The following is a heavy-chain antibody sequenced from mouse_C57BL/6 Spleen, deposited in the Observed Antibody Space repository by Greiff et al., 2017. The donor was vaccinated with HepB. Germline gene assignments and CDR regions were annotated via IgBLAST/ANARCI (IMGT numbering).Heavy chain of an antibody. CDR3: ASHGYKDYAMDY. CDR1: GYTFTDYY. Sequence: VQLQQSGPVLVKPGASVKMSCKASGYTFTDYYMNWVKQSHGKSLEWIGVINPYNGGTSYNQKFKGKATLTVDKSSSTAYMELNSLTSEDSAVYYCASHGYKDYAMDYWGQGTSVTVSS. V-gene: IGHV1-19*01. D-gene: IGHD2-2*01. J-gene: IGHJ4*01. CDR2: INPYNGGT.